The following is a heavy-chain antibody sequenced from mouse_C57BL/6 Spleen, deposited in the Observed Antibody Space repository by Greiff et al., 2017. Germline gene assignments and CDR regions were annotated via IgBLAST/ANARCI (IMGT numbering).Heavy chain of an antibody. CDR3: ARQTVVAFDY. J-gene: IGHJ2*01. D-gene: IGHD1-1*01. CDR2: ISSGGSYT. CDR1: GFTFSSYG. Sequence: DVHLVESGGDLVKPGGSLKLSCAASGFTFSSYGMSWVRQTPDKRLEWVATISSGGSYTYYPDSVKGRFTISRDNAKNTLYLQMSSLKSEDTAMYYCARQTVVAFDYWGQGTTLTVSS. V-gene: IGHV5-6*01.